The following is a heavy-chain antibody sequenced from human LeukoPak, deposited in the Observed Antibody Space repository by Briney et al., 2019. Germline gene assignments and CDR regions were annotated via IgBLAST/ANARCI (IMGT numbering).Heavy chain of an antibody. CDR2: INPNTGGT. CDR1: GSRFTAYY. D-gene: IGHD1-14*01. Sequence: ASVKVSCKASGSRFTAYYIHWVRQAPGQGLEWMGWINPNTGGTNYAQKFQGRVTMTRDTSISTAYMELNMLKSDDTALYYCARDLRGVGIPFDFEYWGQGTLVTVSS. CDR3: ARDLRGVGIPFDFEY. J-gene: IGHJ4*02. V-gene: IGHV1-2*02.